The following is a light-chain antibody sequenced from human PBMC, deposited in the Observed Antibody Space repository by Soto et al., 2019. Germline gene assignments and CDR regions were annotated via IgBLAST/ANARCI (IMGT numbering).Light chain of an antibody. Sequence: QSALTQPASVSGSPGQSITISCTGTSSDFGGYNYVSWYQQHPGKAPKLIIYEVTDRPSGASNRFSGSKSGNTASLTISGLQAEDEADYYCSSYTSPSTLFGTGTKLTVL. CDR1: SSDFGGYNY. CDR2: EVT. CDR3: SSYTSPSTL. V-gene: IGLV2-14*01. J-gene: IGLJ1*01.